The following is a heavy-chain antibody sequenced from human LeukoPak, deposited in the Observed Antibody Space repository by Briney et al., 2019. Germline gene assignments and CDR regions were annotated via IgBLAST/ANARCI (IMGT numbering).Heavy chain of an antibody. V-gene: IGHV1-2*02. D-gene: IGHD6-6*01. CDR1: GYTFTGDF. CDR3: ARGNIATRRGENWFDP. J-gene: IGHJ5*02. Sequence: GASVKVSCKASGYTFTGDFIHWVRQAPGQGLEWMGWLNSDSGGTNYARKFQGRVTMTRDTSISTAYTELSSLRSDDTAVFYCARGNIATRRGENWFDPWGQGTLVTVSS. CDR2: LNSDSGGT.